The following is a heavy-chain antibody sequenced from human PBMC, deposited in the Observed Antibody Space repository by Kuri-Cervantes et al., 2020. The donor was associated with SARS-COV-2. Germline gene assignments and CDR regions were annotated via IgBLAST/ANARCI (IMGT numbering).Heavy chain of an antibody. D-gene: IGHD6-19*01. Sequence: GSLRLSCAVYGGSFSGYYWSWIRQPAGKGLEWIGRIYSSGSTNYNPSLKSRVTISVDTSKNQFSLELSSVTAADTAVYYCAREQWLRNDYWGQGTLVTVSS. CDR2: IYSSGST. CDR3: AREQWLRNDY. V-gene: IGHV4-4*07. CDR1: GGSFSGYY. J-gene: IGHJ4*02.